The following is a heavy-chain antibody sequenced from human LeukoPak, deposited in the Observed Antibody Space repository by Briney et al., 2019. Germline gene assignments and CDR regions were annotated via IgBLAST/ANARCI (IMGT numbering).Heavy chain of an antibody. Sequence: GGSLTLSCAVSGFTFSNFWVSWARHAPGKGREWVANIKQTGSEKYHVDCVEARYNISRDNAKNSLYLQMKSLSAEHSAIYYCARIRYFYQSSDYCHPCYFDYWGERTLVAVSS. D-gene: IGHD3-22*01. CDR3: ARIRYFYQSSDYCHPCYFDY. J-gene: IGHJ4*02. CDR2: IKQTGSEK. V-gene: IGHV3-7*01. CDR1: GFTFSNFW.